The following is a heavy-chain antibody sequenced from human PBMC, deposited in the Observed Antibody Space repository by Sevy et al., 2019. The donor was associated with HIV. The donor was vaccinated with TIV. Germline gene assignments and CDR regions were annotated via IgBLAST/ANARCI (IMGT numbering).Heavy chain of an antibody. V-gene: IGHV4-39*01. D-gene: IGHD6-19*01. CDR3: ARQGYSSGWRHNWFDP. J-gene: IGHJ5*02. CDR2: IYYSGST. Sequence: SETLSLTCTVSGGSISSSSYYWGWIRQPPGKGLEWIGGIYYSGSTYYNPSPKSRVTISVDTSKNQFSLKLSSVTAADTAVYYCARQGYSSGWRHNWFDPWGQGTLVTVSS. CDR1: GGSISSSSYY.